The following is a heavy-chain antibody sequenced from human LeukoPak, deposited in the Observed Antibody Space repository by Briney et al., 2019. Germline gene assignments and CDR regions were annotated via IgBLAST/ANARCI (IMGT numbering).Heavy chain of an antibody. CDR3: AREDSDHVWGSYRTFDY. CDR1: GGSISSYY. J-gene: IGHJ4*02. Sequence: PSETLSLTCTVSGGSISSYYWSWIRQPPGKGLEWIGYIYYSGSTNYNPSLKSRVTISVDTSKNQFSLKLSSVTAADTAVYYCAREDSDHVWGSYRTFDYWGQGTLVTVSS. D-gene: IGHD3-16*02. CDR2: IYYSGST. V-gene: IGHV4-59*12.